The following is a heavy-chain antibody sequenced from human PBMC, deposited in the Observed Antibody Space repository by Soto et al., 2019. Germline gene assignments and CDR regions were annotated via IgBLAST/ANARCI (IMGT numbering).Heavy chain of an antibody. CDR1: GYTFTSYY. CDR2: INPNSGGT. CDR3: ARAQGVPYYFDY. J-gene: IGHJ4*02. Sequence: ASVNVSCKASGYTFTSYYMHWVRQAPGQGLEWMGWINPNSGGTYYAQKFQGRVTMTRDTSISTAYMELSRLRSDDTAVYYCARAQGVPYYFDYWGKGNLVTVSS. D-gene: IGHD3-3*01. V-gene: IGHV1-2*02.